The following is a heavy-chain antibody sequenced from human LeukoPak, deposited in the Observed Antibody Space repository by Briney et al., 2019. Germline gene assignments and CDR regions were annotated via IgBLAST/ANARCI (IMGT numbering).Heavy chain of an antibody. Sequence: GGSLRLSCEASGFTFSNYAMSWVRQAPGKGLEWVSGISDITYYADSVKGRFTISRDNSKNTLFLQMNRLRPEDAAVYYCAKAPVTTCRGAYCYPFDYWGQGTLVTVSS. V-gene: IGHV3-23*01. D-gene: IGHD2-21*01. J-gene: IGHJ4*02. CDR1: GFTFSNYA. CDR2: ISDIT. CDR3: AKAPVTTCRGAYCYPFDY.